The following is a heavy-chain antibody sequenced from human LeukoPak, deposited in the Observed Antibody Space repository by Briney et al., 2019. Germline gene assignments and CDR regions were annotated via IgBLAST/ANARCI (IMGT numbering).Heavy chain of an antibody. CDR2: ISSNSKYI. J-gene: IGHJ4*02. V-gene: IGHV3-21*01. CDR1: GFTFSSYT. CDR3: AYGDYRSF. D-gene: IGHD4-17*01. Sequence: GGSLRLSCAASGFTFSSYTMNWVRQAPGKGLEWVSSISSNSKYIFYADSVKGRFTISRDNAKNSLYLQMNSLRAEDTAVYYCAYGDYRSFWGQGTLVTVSS.